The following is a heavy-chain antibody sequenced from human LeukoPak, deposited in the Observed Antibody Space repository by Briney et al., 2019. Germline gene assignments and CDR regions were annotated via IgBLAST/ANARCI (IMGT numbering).Heavy chain of an antibody. Sequence: ASLKVSCTASGYTFTSYDINWVRQATGHGLERMGWMTPNSGNTHYAQKFQGRVTITRNTSISTDYLQLSSLRSEDTAVYYCAREFGYGSGSSYYYYYYRDVWGKGTTVTVPS. D-gene: IGHD3-10*01. V-gene: IGHV1-8*03. J-gene: IGHJ6*03. CDR3: AREFGYGSGSSYYYYYYRDV. CDR1: GYTFTSYD. CDR2: MTPNSGNT.